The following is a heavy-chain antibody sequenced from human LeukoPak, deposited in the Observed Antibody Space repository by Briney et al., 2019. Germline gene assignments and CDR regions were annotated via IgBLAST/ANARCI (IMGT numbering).Heavy chain of an antibody. CDR3: ARGGTVRNGMDV. D-gene: IGHD1-26*01. Sequence: IPSETLSLTCTVSGGSISSYYWSWIRQPPGKGLEWIGYIYYSGSTNYNPSLKSRVTISVDTSRNQFSLKLSSVTAADTAVYYCARGGTVRNGMDVWGQGTTVTVSS. J-gene: IGHJ6*02. V-gene: IGHV4-59*01. CDR2: IYYSGST. CDR1: GGSISSYY.